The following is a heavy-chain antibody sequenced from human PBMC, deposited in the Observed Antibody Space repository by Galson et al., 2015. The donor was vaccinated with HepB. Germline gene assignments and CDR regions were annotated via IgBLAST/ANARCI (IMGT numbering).Heavy chain of an antibody. D-gene: IGHD7-27*01. V-gene: IGHV1-69*13. CDR2: IIPIFGTA. J-gene: IGHJ6*02. Sequence: SVKVSCKASGVTFSSYAISWVRQAPGQGLEWMGGIIPIFGTANYAQKFQGRVTITADESTSTAYMELSSLRSEDTAVYYCARDDRAGDDGRYSGMDVWGQGTTVTVSS. CDR1: GVTFSSYA. CDR3: ARDDRAGDDGRYSGMDV.